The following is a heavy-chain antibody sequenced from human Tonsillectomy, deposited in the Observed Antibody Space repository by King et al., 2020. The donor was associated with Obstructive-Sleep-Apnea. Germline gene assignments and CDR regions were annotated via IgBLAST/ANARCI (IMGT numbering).Heavy chain of an antibody. CDR3: ARGRSVLRFLEWLPYFDY. V-gene: IGHV4-34*01. CDR1: GGSFSGYY. CDR2: INHSGSS. J-gene: IGHJ4*02. Sequence: VQLQQWGAGLLKPSETLSLTCAVYGGSFSGYYWSWIRQPPGKGLEWIGEINHSGSSNYNPSLKSRVTISLDTSENQFSLKLSSVTAADTAVYYCARGRSVLRFLEWLPYFDYWGQGTLVTVSS. D-gene: IGHD3-3*01.